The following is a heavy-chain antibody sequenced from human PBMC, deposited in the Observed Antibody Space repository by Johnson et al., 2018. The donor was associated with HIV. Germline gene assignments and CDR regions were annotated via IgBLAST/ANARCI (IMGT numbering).Heavy chain of an antibody. CDR1: GFTFSSYA. V-gene: IGHV3-30*04. CDR3: AREVRGPRGGFDI. CDR2: ISYDGSNK. D-gene: IGHD3-10*01. Sequence: QVQLVESGGGVIRPGGSLRLSCAASGFTFSSYAMHWVRQAPGKGLEWVAVISYDGSNKYYADSVKGRFTISRDNSKNTVYLQMNSLRAEDTAVYYCAREVRGPRGGFDIWGQGTMVTVSS. J-gene: IGHJ3*02.